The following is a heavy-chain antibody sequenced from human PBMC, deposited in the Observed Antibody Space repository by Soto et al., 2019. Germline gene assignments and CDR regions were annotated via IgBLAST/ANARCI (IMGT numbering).Heavy chain of an antibody. D-gene: IGHD6-19*01. J-gene: IGHJ4*02. CDR3: ARAPGKEQWLAPDY. CDR1: GFTFSSYA. V-gene: IGHV3-30-3*01. Sequence: LRLSCAASGFTFSSYAMHWVRQAPGKGLEWVAVISYDGSNKYYADSVKGRFTISRDNSKNTLYLQMNSLRAEDTAVYYCARAPGKEQWLAPDYWGQGTLVTVSS. CDR2: ISYDGSNK.